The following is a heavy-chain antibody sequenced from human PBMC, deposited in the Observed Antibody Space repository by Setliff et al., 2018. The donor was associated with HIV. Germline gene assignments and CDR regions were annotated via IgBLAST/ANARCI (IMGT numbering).Heavy chain of an antibody. D-gene: IGHD2-21*01. CDR3: TRGRGIIGALVY. J-gene: IGHJ4*02. V-gene: IGHV1-69*13. CDR2: IIPIFSTS. CDR1: GSTFTSYV. Sequence: ASVKVSCKASGSTFTSYVINWVRQAPGQGLEWMGGIIPIFSTSNYAQRFQGRVTITADGSTSTAYMELYNLRSEDTAMYYCTRGRGIIGALVYWGQGTLVTVSS.